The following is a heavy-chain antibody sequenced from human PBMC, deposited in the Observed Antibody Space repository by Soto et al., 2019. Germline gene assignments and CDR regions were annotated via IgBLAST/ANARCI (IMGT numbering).Heavy chain of an antibody. J-gene: IGHJ5*01. CDR2: INGNGDIP. CDR1: GFTFRIYS. V-gene: IGHV3-23*01. Sequence: GGSLRLSCTASGFTFRIYSMSWVRQAPGRGLEWVSSINGNGDIPFYPDSVKGRFTISRDNSKNMLYLQLDTLGVDDTAIYYCAKDRPNFFESWGYYYKTGGDSWGPGTLVTVSS. D-gene: IGHD3-10*01. CDR3: AKDRPNFFESWGYYYKTGGDS.